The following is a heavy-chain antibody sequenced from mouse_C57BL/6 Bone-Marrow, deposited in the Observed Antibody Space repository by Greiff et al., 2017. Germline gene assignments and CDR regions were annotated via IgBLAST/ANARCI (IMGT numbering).Heavy chain of an antibody. CDR1: GFPITSGYY. D-gene: IGHD2-3*01. V-gene: IGHV12-3*01. CDR2: ITHSGET. Sequence: KLQESGPGLVKPSQSLFLTCSITGFPITSGYYWIWIRQSPGKPLEWMGYITHSGETFYNPSLQSPISITRETSKNQFFLQLNSVTTEDTAMYYCAGDSDGYYYFDYWGQGTTLTVSS. CDR3: AGDSDGYYYFDY. J-gene: IGHJ2*01.